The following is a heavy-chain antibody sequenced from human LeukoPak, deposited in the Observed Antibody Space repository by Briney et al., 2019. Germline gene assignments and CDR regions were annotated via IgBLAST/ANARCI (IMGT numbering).Heavy chain of an antibody. V-gene: IGHV4-34*01. CDR1: GGSFSGYY. CDR3: ARVRRRYCSSTSCSRREYFDY. Sequence: KPSETLSLTCAVYGGSFSGYYWSWIRQPPGKGLEWIGEINHSASTNYNPSLKSRVTISVDTSKNQFSLKLSSVTAADTAVYYCARVRRRYCSSTSCSRREYFDYWGQGTLVTVSS. D-gene: IGHD2-2*01. CDR2: INHSAST. J-gene: IGHJ4*02.